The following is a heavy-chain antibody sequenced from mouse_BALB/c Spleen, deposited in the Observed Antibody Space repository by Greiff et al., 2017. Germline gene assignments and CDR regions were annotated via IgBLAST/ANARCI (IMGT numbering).Heavy chain of an antibody. V-gene: IGHV1-7*01. CDR3: ARRGMITTGFAY. J-gene: IGHJ3*01. D-gene: IGHD2-4*01. Sequence: QVQLQQPGAELVRPGASVKLSCKASGYTFTSYWMHWVKQRPGQGLEWIGYINPSTGYTEYNQKFKDKATLTADKSSSTAYMQLSSLTSEDSAVYYCARRGMITTGFAYWGQGTLVTVSA. CDR1: GYTFTSYW. CDR2: INPSTGYT.